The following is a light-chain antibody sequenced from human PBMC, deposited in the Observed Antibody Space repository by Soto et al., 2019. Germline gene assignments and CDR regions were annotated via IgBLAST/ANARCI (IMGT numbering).Light chain of an antibody. J-gene: IGKJ1*01. CDR3: QQYNNWPPWT. CDR1: QSVRSN. V-gene: IGKV3-15*01. CDR2: GAS. Sequence: EIVMTQSPATLSVSPGERVTLSCRASQSVRSNLAWYQQKPGQAPRLLIYGASTRATGIPARVSGSGSGAEFTLTISSRPSEDFAVYYCQQYNNWPPWTFGQGTKVEIK.